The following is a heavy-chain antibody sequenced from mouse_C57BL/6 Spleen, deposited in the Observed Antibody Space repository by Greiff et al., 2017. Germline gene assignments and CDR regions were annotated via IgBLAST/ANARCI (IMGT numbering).Heavy chain of an antibody. D-gene: IGHD2-2*01. V-gene: IGHV1-62-2*01. CDR2: FYPGSGSI. Sequence: VQLQQSGAELVKPGASVKLSCKASGYTFTEYTIHWVKQRSGQGLEWIGWFYPGSGSIKYNEKFKDKATLTADKSSSTVYMELSRLTSEESAVYFCARHEDRGYGYDWYFDVWGTGTTVTVSS. J-gene: IGHJ1*03. CDR1: GYTFTEYT. CDR3: ARHEDRGYGYDWYFDV.